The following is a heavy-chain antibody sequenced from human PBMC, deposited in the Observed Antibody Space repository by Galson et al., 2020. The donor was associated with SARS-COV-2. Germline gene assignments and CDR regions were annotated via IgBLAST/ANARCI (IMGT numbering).Heavy chain of an antibody. CDR3: ARQEYSSGWSGGYFDY. D-gene: IGHD6-19*01. CDR2: IYYTGST. V-gene: IGHV4-59*01. J-gene: IGHJ4*02. Sequence: SETLFLTCTVSGGSISSYYWTWIRQPPGKGLEWIGYIYYTGSTNYNPSLKSRVTTSVDTSKNQFSLKLRSVTAADTAVYYCARQEYSSGWSGGYFDYWGQGILVTVSS. CDR1: GGSISSYY.